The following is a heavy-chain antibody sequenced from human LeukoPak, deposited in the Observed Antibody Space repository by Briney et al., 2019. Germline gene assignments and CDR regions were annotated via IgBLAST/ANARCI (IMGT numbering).Heavy chain of an antibody. CDR2: INHSGSN. CDR3: TRGATRYYYDSSGFNWFDP. D-gene: IGHD3-22*01. Sequence: SETLSLTCSVYGGSFSGYYWSWLRQPPGKGVEWGGEINHSGSNNYNPSLKSRVTISEETSKKQFSLKLSSVTAADTAVYYCTRGATRYYYDSSGFNWFDPWGQGTLVTVSS. V-gene: IGHV4-34*01. CDR1: GGSFSGYY. J-gene: IGHJ5*02.